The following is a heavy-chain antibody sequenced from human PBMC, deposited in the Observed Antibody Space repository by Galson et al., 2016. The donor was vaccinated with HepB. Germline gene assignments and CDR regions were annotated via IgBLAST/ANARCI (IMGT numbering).Heavy chain of an antibody. CDR3: AREENSGWYWYLDV. CDR1: GGSISNHY. CDR2: IYYSGFT. Sequence: SETLSLTCSVSGGSISNHYWSWIRQPPGKGLEWIGYIYYSGFTNYNPSLKSRVTLSVDTSKNQFSLSLSSVTAADTAVYFCAREENSGWYWYLDVWGRGTLVTVSS. J-gene: IGHJ2*01. D-gene: IGHD6-25*01. V-gene: IGHV4-59*11.